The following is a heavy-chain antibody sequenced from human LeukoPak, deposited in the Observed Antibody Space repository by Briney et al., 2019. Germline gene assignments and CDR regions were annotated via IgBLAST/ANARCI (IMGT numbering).Heavy chain of an antibody. D-gene: IGHD3-22*01. V-gene: IGHV3-21*01. J-gene: IGHJ4*02. CDR1: GFTFSSYS. CDR3: ARAGHTYYYDSSGYLDY. Sequence: GGSLRLSCAASGFTFSSYSMNWVRQAPGKGLEWVSSISSSTSYIYYADSVKGRFTISRDNAKNSLYLQMNSLRAEDTAVYYCARAGHTYYYDSSGYLDYWGLGTLVTVSS. CDR2: ISSSTSYI.